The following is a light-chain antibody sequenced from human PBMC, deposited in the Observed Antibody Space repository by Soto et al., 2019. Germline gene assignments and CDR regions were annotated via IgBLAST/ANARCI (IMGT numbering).Light chain of an antibody. Sequence: EIVLTQSPGTLSLSPGDRATLSCRASQSVSSNYVAWFQQKYGQAPRLLIYGASSRATGIPDRFSGSGSGTDFTLTISSLEPEDFEVYYCQQRSNWPPTFGQGTKVDIK. CDR1: QSVSSNY. CDR2: GAS. CDR3: QQRSNWPPT. J-gene: IGKJ2*01. V-gene: IGKV3D-20*02.